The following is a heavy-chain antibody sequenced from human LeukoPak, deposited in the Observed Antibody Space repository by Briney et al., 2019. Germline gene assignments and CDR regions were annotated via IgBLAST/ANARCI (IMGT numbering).Heavy chain of an antibody. CDR2: IYYSGST. D-gene: IGHD6-6*01. CDR1: GGSVSSGSYY. Sequence: SDPLSLTCTVSGGSVSSGSYYWSWIRQPPGKGLEWIGYIYYSGSTHYNPSLKSRVTLSVDTSKNQFSLKLSSVTAADTAVYYCARVRSSDDAFDIWGQGTMVTVSS. J-gene: IGHJ3*02. CDR3: ARVRSSDDAFDI. V-gene: IGHV4-61*01.